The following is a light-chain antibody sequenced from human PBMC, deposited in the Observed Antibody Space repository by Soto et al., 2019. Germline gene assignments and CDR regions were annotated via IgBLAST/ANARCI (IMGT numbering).Light chain of an antibody. Sequence: IVLTQSPGTLSLSPGERVTLSCRASQSVTTRLAWYQHKPGQAPTLLMSGASNRASGVPVRFSGSGSGTDFTLTITRLEPEDFAVFYCQQFGTPITFGQGTRLEIK. CDR1: QSVTTR. J-gene: IGKJ5*01. CDR3: QQFGTPIT. CDR2: GAS. V-gene: IGKV3-20*01.